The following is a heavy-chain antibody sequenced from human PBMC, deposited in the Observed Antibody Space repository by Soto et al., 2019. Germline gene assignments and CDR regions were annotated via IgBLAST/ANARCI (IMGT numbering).Heavy chain of an antibody. CDR1: GGSVSSGDYY. J-gene: IGHJ4*02. CDR3: AREEDILTGYYNDY. V-gene: IGHV4-30-4*01. CDR2: IYYSGST. Sequence: SETLSLTCTVSGGSVSSGDYYWSWIRQPPGKGLEWIGYIYYSGSTYYNPSLKSRVTISVDTSKNQFSLKLSSVTAADTAVYYCAREEDILTGYYNDYWGQGTLVTVSS. D-gene: IGHD3-9*01.